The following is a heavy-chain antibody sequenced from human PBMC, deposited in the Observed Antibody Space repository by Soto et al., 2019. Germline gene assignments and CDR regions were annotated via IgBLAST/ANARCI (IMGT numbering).Heavy chain of an antibody. V-gene: IGHV2-5*02. Sequence: QSTLKESGPTLVKPTQTLTLTCTFSGFSLSTSGVGVGWIRQPPGKALEWLALIYWDDDKRYSPSLKSRLTMTKDTSKDQVVLTMTNMDPVDTATYYCAHSPSYCSGGSCSPEFDYWGQGTLVTVSS. CDR2: IYWDDDK. CDR1: GFSLSTSGVG. J-gene: IGHJ4*02. CDR3: AHSPSYCSGGSCSPEFDY. D-gene: IGHD2-15*01.